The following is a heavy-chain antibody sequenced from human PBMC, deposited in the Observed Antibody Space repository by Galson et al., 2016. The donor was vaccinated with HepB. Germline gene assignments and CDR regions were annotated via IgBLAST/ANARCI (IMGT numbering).Heavy chain of an antibody. J-gene: IGHJ1*01. CDR1: GYTFTNYD. CDR3: ALQYYDYWSGYQKYFQH. V-gene: IGHV1-8*01. Sequence: SVKVSCKASGYTFTNYDINWVRQATGQGLEWMGWMNPNSGDTGYAQKFQGRVTMTRNTSTSTAFMELSSLRSEDTAVYYCALQYYDYWSGYQKYFQHWGQGTLVTVS. CDR2: MNPNSGDT. D-gene: IGHD3-3*01.